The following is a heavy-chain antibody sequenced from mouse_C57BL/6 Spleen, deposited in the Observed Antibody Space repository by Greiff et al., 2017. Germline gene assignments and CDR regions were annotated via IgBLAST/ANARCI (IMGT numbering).Heavy chain of an antibody. Sequence: LEESGAELARPGASVKMSCKASGYTFTSYTMHWVKQRPGQGLEWIGYINPSSGYTKYNQKFKDKATLTADKSSSTAYMQLSSLTSEDSAVYYCARRDTRDAMDYWGQGTSVTVSS. CDR1: GYTFTSYT. V-gene: IGHV1-4*01. CDR2: INPSSGYT. J-gene: IGHJ4*01. D-gene: IGHD3-3*01. CDR3: ARRDTRDAMDY.